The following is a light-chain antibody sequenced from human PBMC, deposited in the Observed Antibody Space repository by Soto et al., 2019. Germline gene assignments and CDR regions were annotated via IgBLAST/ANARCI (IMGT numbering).Light chain of an antibody. CDR3: QQSYSTPRT. V-gene: IGKV1-39*01. CDR2: AAS. J-gene: IGKJ5*01. Sequence: DIQMTQFPSSLSASVGYRVTIPCLASQSISSYLNWYQQKPGKAPKLLIYAASSLQSGVPSRFSGSGSGTDFTLTISSLQPEDFETYYCQQSYSTPRTFGQGTRLEIK. CDR1: QSISSY.